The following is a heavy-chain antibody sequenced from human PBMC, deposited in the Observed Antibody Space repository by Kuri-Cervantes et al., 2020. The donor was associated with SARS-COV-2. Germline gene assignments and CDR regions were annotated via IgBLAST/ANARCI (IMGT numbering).Heavy chain of an antibody. CDR3: AKDEGDIVVVPAATGY. D-gene: IGHD2-2*01. CDR1: GFTFSSYA. CDR2: ISGSGGST. V-gene: IGHV3-23*01. Sequence: GGSLRLSCAASGFTFSSYAMSWVRQAPGKGLEWVSAISGSGGSTYYADSEKGRFTISRDNSKNTLYLQMNSLRAEDTAVYYCAKDEGDIVVVPAATGYWGQGTLVTVSS. J-gene: IGHJ4*02.